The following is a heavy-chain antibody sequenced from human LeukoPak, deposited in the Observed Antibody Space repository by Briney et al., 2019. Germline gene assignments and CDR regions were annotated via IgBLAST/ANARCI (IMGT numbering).Heavy chain of an antibody. CDR2: TSASGGST. CDR1: GFTFSSYA. Sequence: GGSLRLPCAVSGFTFSSYAMSWVRQAPGKGLEWISSTSASGGSTYYADSVKGRFTVSRDNSKNTLYLQMNSVRAEDTAVYVCAKSSYCTGGSCFWFDPWGQGTLVTVSS. V-gene: IGHV3-23*01. D-gene: IGHD2-15*01. CDR3: AKSSYCTGGSCFWFDP. J-gene: IGHJ5*02.